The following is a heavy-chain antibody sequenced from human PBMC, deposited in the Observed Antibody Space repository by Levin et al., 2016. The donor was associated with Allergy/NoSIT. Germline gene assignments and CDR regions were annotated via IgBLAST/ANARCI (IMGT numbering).Heavy chain of an antibody. CDR2: INDSGST. V-gene: IGHV4-34*01. CDR3: ARIDSGRNYYYYGMDV. D-gene: IGHD3-10*01. Sequence: PGKGLEWIGEINDSGSTNYNPSLKSRVTISVDTSKKQFSLKLRSVTAADTAVYYCARIDSGRNYYYYGMDVWGQGTTVTVSS. J-gene: IGHJ6*02.